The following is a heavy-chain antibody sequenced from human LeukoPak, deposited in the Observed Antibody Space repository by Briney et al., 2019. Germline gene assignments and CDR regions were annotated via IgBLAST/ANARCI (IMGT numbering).Heavy chain of an antibody. J-gene: IGHJ4*02. V-gene: IGHV3-30*18. D-gene: IGHD1-7*01. CDR2: ISYDGSNK. Sequence: GGSLRLSCGASGFTFSNYDMHWVRQAPGKGLEWVAVISYDGSNKYYADSVKGRFTISRDNSKNTVYLQMNSLRAEDTAVYYCAKDREGTTFDNWGQGTLVTVSS. CDR3: AKDREGTTFDN. CDR1: GFTFSNYD.